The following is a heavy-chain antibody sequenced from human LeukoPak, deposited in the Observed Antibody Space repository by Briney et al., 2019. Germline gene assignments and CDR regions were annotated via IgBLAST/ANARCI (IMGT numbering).Heavy chain of an antibody. J-gene: IGHJ5*02. CDR3: ARAPACSGGSCAAGWFDP. CDR2: ISGSGGST. CDR1: GFTFSSYA. D-gene: IGHD2-15*01. V-gene: IGHV3-23*01. Sequence: PGGSLRLSCAASGFTFSSYAMSWVRQAPGKGLEWVSAISGSGGSTYYADSVKGRFTISRDNAKNSLYLQMNSLRAEDTAVYYCARAPACSGGSCAAGWFDPWGQGTLVTVSS.